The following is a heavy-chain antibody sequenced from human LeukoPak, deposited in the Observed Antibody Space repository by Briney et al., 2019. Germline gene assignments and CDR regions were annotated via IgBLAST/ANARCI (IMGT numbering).Heavy chain of an antibody. CDR3: ARGEVVVAALWWFDP. Sequence: KASETLSLTCIVSGGSISTSAYYWGWIRQPPGEGLQWIGSIYYSGNTYYNSSLKSRVTISVDTSKNQFSLKLSSVTAADTAVYYCARGEVVVAALWWFDPWGQGTLVTVSS. CDR1: GGSISTSAYY. D-gene: IGHD2-15*01. V-gene: IGHV4-39*07. J-gene: IGHJ5*02. CDR2: IYYSGNT.